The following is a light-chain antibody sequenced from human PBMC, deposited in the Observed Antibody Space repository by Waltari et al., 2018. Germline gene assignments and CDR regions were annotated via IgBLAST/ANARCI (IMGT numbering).Light chain of an antibody. CDR1: STKLGNNY. Sequence: QSVLTPPPSISAATRPTAAISCSADSTKLGNNYVSWYQPFPGTAPKLLIYENNRRPSGIPDRFSGSKSGTSATLGITGLQTGDEADYYCGTWDASLGWIFGTGTKVTVL. CDR3: GTWDASLGWI. J-gene: IGLJ1*01. V-gene: IGLV1-51*02. CDR2: ENN.